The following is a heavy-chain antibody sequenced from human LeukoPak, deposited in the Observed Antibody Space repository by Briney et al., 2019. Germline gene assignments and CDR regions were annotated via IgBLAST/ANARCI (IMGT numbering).Heavy chain of an antibody. CDR2: MSFDGGDI. CDR1: GFTFSTYA. CDR3: ARDKWGSRDY. Sequence: PGGSLRLSCAASGFTFSTYAMHWVRQPPGKGLERGAVMSFDGGDIQYADSVRGRFIISRDNSKNTLFLQMNSLRTEDTAIYHCARDKWGSRDYWGQGILVTVSS. J-gene: IGHJ4*02. D-gene: IGHD7-27*01. V-gene: IGHV3-30-3*01.